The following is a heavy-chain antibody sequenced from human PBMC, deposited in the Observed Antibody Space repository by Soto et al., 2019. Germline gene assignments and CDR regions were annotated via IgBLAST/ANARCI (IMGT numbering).Heavy chain of an antibody. CDR3: ARDRAAVAGAFDY. V-gene: IGHV4-39*02. CDR2: IYYSGST. D-gene: IGHD6-19*01. Sequence: SETLSLTCTVSGGSITSSSFYWGWIRQPPGKGLEWIGVIYYSGSTYYNPSLKSRVTISVDTSKNQFSLKLSSVTAADTAVYYCARDRAAVAGAFDYWGRGTLVTVS. CDR1: GGSITSSSFY. J-gene: IGHJ4*02.